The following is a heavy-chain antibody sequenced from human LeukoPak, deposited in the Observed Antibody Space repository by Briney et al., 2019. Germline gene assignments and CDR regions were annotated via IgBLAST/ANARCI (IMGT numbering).Heavy chain of an antibody. CDR2: IKEDGSVK. V-gene: IGHV3-7*01. CDR3: VREREEWEQQQIFDY. CDR1: GFTFRTSR. J-gene: IGHJ4*02. Sequence: GGSLRLSCAASGFTFRTSRMSWVRQAPGEGLEWVAGIKEDGSVKYYVDSVKGRFTISRDNAENSLSLQMKSLRVEDTAVFYCVREREEWEQQQIFDYWGQGTLVTVSS. D-gene: IGHD1-26*01.